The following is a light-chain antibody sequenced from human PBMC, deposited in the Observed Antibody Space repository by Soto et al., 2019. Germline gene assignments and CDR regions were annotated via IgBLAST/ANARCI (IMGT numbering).Light chain of an antibody. CDR1: QDINTY. Sequence: DMQLTQSPSFLSASVGDRVTITSRASQDINTYLAWYQQKPGKAPKLLIFAASTLQNGVPSRFSGSGSGTEFTVTITSLQPEDFATYYCQQPKSYPITFGQGTRLEIK. J-gene: IGKJ5*01. CDR2: AAS. V-gene: IGKV1-9*01. CDR3: QQPKSYPIT.